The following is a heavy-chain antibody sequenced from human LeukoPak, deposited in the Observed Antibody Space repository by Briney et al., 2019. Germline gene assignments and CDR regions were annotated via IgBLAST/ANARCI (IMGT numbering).Heavy chain of an antibody. Sequence: GGSLRLSCAASGFTFSSDPMSWVRQAPGKGLEWVSAIGGDGTSTYYADPVKGRFTISRDNSKNTLYLQMNSLRVEDTAIYYCAKEYSGSRDYFYGMDVWGQWTTVTVSS. CDR1: GFTFSSDP. J-gene: IGHJ6*02. CDR2: IGGDGTST. CDR3: AKEYSGSRDYFYGMDV. D-gene: IGHD6-6*01. V-gene: IGHV3-23*01.